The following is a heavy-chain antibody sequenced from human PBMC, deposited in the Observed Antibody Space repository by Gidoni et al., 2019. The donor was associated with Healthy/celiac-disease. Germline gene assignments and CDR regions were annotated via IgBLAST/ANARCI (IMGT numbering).Heavy chain of an antibody. Sequence: QRQLQESGPGLVKPSETLSLTCTVSGGSISSRRYYWGWIRQPPGKGLEWIGSIYYSGSTHYNPSLKSRVTISVDTSKNQFSLKLSSVTAADTAVYYCARHLSGTDYWGQGTLVTVSS. V-gene: IGHV4-39*01. CDR2: IYYSGST. CDR1: GGSISSRRYY. D-gene: IGHD1-1*01. J-gene: IGHJ4*02. CDR3: ARHLSGTDY.